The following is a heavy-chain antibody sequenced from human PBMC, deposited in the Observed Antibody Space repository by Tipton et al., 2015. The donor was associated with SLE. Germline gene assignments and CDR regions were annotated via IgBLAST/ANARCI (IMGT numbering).Heavy chain of an antibody. CDR3: ARSTTTMNLPRFDF. Sequence: TLSLTCTVSGGSISSGIYYWSWIRQPAGRGLEWIGGMYISGGTNYNPSLRSRVSISVDTSKDQFSLRLSSVTAADTAVYFCARSTTTMNLPRFDFWGLGTLVTVSS. D-gene: IGHD4-17*01. CDR1: GGSISSGIYY. CDR2: MYISGGT. J-gene: IGHJ4*02. V-gene: IGHV4-61*02.